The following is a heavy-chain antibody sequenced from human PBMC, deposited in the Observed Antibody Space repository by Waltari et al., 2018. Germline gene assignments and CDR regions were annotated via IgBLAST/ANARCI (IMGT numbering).Heavy chain of an antibody. Sequence: QVQLQESGPGLVKPSETLSLTCAVSGYSISSGYYWGWIRQPPGKGLEWIGSIYHSGSTYYNPSLKSRVTISVDTSKNQFSLKLSSVTAADTAVYYCARAYDRLDWGQGTLVTVSS. CDR3: ARAYDRLD. J-gene: IGHJ4*02. V-gene: IGHV4-38-2*01. D-gene: IGHD3-22*01. CDR1: GYSISSGYY. CDR2: IYHSGST.